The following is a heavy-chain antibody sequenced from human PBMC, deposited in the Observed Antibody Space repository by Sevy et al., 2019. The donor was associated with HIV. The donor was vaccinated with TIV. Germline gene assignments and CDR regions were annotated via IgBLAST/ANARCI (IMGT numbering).Heavy chain of an antibody. CDR2: IKSKTAGGTT. D-gene: IGHD3-10*01. Sequence: GGSLRLSCAASGFTFSKAWMNWVRQAPGKGPEWVGRIKSKTAGGTTDFAAFVKGRFKISRDDSNDTLFLQMDNLEVEDTAVYYCTTAHQWFGNLRHDWGQGTLVTVSS. J-gene: IGHJ4*02. CDR3: TTAHQWFGNLRHD. CDR1: GFTFSKAW. V-gene: IGHV3-15*01.